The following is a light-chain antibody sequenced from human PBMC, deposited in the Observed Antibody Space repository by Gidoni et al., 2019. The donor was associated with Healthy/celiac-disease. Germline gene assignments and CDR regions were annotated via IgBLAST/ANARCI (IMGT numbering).Light chain of an antibody. CDR1: QSISSW. CDR3: QQYNSYSFT. CDR2: KAS. J-gene: IGKJ4*01. Sequence: DIQMTQSPSTLSASVGDRVTITCRASQSISSWLAWYQQKPGKAPKLLIYKASSLESGVPSRFSGSGSGTEFTLTIRSLQPDDFATYYCQQYNSYSFTFGGWTKVEIK. V-gene: IGKV1-5*03.